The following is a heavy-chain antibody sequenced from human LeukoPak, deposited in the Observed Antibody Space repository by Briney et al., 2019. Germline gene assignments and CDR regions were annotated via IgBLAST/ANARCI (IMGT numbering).Heavy chain of an antibody. J-gene: IGHJ4*02. Sequence: GGSLRPSCAASGFTVSSNYMSWVRQAPGKGLEWVSVIYSGGSTYYADSVKGRFIISRDNSKNALYLQMNSLRAEDTAMYYCARGPSDFYFDYWGQGTLVTVSS. CDR2: IYSGGST. D-gene: IGHD2-21*02. CDR1: GFTVSSNY. V-gene: IGHV3-66*01. CDR3: ARGPSDFYFDY.